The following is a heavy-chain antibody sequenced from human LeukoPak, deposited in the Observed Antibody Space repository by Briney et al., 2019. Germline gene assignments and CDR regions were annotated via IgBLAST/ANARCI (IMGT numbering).Heavy chain of an antibody. V-gene: IGHV3-21*01. CDR2: ISSSSSYI. CDR1: GFTFSSYS. CDR3: GRYSGRLLSDALYI. D-gene: IGHD1-26*01. J-gene: IGHJ3*02. Sequence: GGSLRLSCAASGFTFSSYSMNWVRQAPGKGLEWVSSISSSSSYIYYADSVKGRFTISRDNAKNSLYLQMNSLRAEDQAVYYCGRYSGRLLSDALYICGQGRLVTVSS.